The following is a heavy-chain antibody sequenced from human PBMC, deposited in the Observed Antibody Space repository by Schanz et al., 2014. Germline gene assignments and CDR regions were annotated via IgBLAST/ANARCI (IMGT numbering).Heavy chain of an antibody. D-gene: IGHD6-13*01. J-gene: IGHJ5*01. CDR1: GFTVNTNY. V-gene: IGHV3-21*02. CDR2: LSGGSSYI. Sequence: EVQLVESGGGLIQPGGSLRLSCAVSGFTVNTNYMSWVRQAPGKGLEWVSSLSGGSSYIFYADSVKGRFTISRDNARYSLYLEMNSLRAEDTAVYYCARGRARQLVHWFDSWGQGTLVTVSS. CDR3: ARGRARQLVHWFDS.